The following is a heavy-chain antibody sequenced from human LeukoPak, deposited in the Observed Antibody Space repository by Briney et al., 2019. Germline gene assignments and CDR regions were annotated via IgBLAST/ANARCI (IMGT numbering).Heavy chain of an antibody. CDR2: INSEGSSI. Sequence: PGGSLRLSCAASGFTFSSYWMHWVRQAPGKGLVWVSRINSEGSSISYADSVKGRCTISRDNAKSTLYLQVNSLRAEDTAVYYCARDLGGYQAYWGQGTLVTVSS. CDR1: GFTFSSYW. D-gene: IGHD3-22*01. CDR3: ARDLGGYQAY. V-gene: IGHV3-74*01. J-gene: IGHJ4*02.